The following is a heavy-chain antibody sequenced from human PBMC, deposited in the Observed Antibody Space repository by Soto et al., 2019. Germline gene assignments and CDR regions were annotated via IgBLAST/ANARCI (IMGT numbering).Heavy chain of an antibody. CDR2: ISSSGTTI. CDR3: ARYFDWPSGFDI. J-gene: IGHJ3*02. CDR1: RFTFSDYY. V-gene: IGHV3-11*01. Sequence: GGSLRLSCAASRFTFSDYYMSWIRQAPGKGLEWVSYISSSGTTIYYADSVKGRFTISRDNAKNSLYLQMSSLRAEDTAIYYCARYFDWPSGFDIWGQGTMVTVSS. D-gene: IGHD3-9*01.